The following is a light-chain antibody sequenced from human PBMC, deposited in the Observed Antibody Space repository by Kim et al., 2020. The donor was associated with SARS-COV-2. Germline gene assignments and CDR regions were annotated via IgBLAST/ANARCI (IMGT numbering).Light chain of an antibody. CDR1: QSVSSN. CDR2: GAS. Sequence: PGERATLSCRASQSVSSNLAWYQQKPAQAPRLLIYGASTRATGIPARFSGSGSGTDFTLTISSLQSEDVAVYYCQQYNNWSPWTFGQGTKVDIK. V-gene: IGKV3-15*01. J-gene: IGKJ1*01. CDR3: QQYNNWSPWT.